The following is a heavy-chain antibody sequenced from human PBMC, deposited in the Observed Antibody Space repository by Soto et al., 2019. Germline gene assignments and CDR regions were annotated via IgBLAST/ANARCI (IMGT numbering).Heavy chain of an antibody. CDR1: GYSFTIYG. Sequence: ASVKVSCKASGYSFTIYGITWVRQAPGQGLEWMGWISTYDGNTNYAQNFQGRVSMARDTSTSTAYLELRSLRSDDTAVYYCARDRGRSCIGGTCPFDYWGQGTLVTVSS. D-gene: IGHD2-15*01. CDR2: ISTYDGNT. V-gene: IGHV1-18*01. CDR3: ARDRGRSCIGGTCPFDY. J-gene: IGHJ4*02.